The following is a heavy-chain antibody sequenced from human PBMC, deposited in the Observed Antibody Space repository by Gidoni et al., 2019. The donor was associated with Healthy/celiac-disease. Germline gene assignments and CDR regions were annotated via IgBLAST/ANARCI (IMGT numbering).Heavy chain of an antibody. D-gene: IGHD6-13*01. Sequence: EVQLVESGGGLVQPGGSLRLSCAASGFPFSSYWMGGVRQAPGKGLEWGANREQDGSEKYYVDSVKGRFTISRDNAKNSLYLQMNSLRAEDTAVYYCAREGTTAAYFDYWGQGTLVTVSS. CDR3: AREGTTAAYFDY. CDR1: GFPFSSYW. V-gene: IGHV3-7*01. CDR2: REQDGSEK. J-gene: IGHJ4*02.